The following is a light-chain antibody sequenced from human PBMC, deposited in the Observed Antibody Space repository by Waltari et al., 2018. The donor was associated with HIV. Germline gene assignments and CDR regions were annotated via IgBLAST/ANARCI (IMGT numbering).Light chain of an antibody. CDR2: DAS. CDR3: LQRTNWPVT. Sequence: EIVLTQSPATLSLSPGERATLSCRARQSVGSSLVWYQQKPGQAPRLLIYDASTRATGIPARFRGSGSETDFTLTISSLEPEDFAIYYCLQRTNWPVTFGGGTKVEIK. V-gene: IGKV3-11*01. CDR1: QSVGSS. J-gene: IGKJ4*01.